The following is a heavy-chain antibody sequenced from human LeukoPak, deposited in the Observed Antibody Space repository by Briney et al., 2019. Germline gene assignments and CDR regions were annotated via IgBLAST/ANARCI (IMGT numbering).Heavy chain of an antibody. Sequence: ASVKVSCKASGYTFTDYYIHWVRQAPGQGLEWMGLMHPNSGDTYYAQKFRGRVTMTRDTSISTAYMELNRLTSDDTALHYCAKDYSGSYDYWAQGTLVTISS. D-gene: IGHD1-26*01. CDR3: AKDYSGSYDY. CDR2: MHPNSGDT. V-gene: IGHV1-2*06. CDR1: GYTFTDYY. J-gene: IGHJ4*02.